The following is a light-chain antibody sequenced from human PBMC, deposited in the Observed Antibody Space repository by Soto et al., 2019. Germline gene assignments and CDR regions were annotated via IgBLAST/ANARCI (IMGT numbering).Light chain of an antibody. CDR3: QQDKNYPLT. Sequence: DIQMTQSPSSLSASIGDRITITCRASQDIINRLVWFQQKPGKAPKSLIYAASNLQSGVPSKFSGSGSGTEFTLNIISLKPEAFRTYYRQQDKNYPLTSGGGTSVEIK. CDR1: QDIINR. J-gene: IGKJ4*01. V-gene: IGKV1-16*02. CDR2: AAS.